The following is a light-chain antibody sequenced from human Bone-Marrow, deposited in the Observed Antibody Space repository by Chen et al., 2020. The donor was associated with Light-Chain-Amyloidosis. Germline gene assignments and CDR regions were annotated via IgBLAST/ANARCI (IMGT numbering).Light chain of an antibody. V-gene: IGLV3-25*03. J-gene: IGLJ2*01. CDR1: DLPTKY. Sequence: SYDLTQQPSVSVSPGQTARITCSGDDLPTKYAYWYQQQPGHAPVLVIHRDTDRPSGISERFSGSSSGTTATLTISGVQAEDEADYHCQSADSSGTYEVIFGGGTKLTVL. CDR3: QSADSSGTYEVI. CDR2: RDT.